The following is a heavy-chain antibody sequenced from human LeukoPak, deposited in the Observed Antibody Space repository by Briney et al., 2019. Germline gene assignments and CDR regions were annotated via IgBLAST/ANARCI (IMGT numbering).Heavy chain of an antibody. J-gene: IGHJ6*03. CDR2: IYYSGTT. CDR3: ARVKSTYYYMDV. D-gene: IGHD5/OR15-5a*01. V-gene: IGHV4-59*01. Sequence: PSETLSLTCTVSGGSISSYYWNWIRQPPGKGLEWIGYIYYSGTTNYNPSLKSRVSMSVDTSKNQFSLKLSSVTAADTAAYYCARVKSTYYYMDVWGKGTTVTVSS. CDR1: GGSISSYY.